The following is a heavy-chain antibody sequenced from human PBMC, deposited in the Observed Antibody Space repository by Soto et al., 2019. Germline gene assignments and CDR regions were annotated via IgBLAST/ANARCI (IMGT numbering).Heavy chain of an antibody. D-gene: IGHD1-7*01. V-gene: IGHV3-7*01. Sequence: AGGSLRLSCVVSRFTFSRYWMAWVRQAPGKGLEWVASIREDGSEKYYVDSVKGRFTISRDNAKNSLYVQMNSLRAEDTAVYYCVRDQWWDNWNSNYYYGMDVWGQGTTVTVSS. CDR2: IREDGSEK. J-gene: IGHJ6*02. CDR3: VRDQWWDNWNSNYYYGMDV. CDR1: RFTFSRYW.